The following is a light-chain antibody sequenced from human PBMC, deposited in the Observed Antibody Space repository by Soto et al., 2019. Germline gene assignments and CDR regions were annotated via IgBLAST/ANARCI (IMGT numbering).Light chain of an antibody. CDR2: AAS. CDR3: QQSYSNPRP. V-gene: IGKV1-39*01. Sequence: EMKQSPSSLSASLGDRVTITCGASQSISSYLNWYQQKPGKAPKLLIYAASSLQSGVPSRFSGSGSGTDFTLTISSLPPEDVETYYCQQSYSNPRPFGQGTKVAIK. CDR1: QSISSY. J-gene: IGKJ1*01.